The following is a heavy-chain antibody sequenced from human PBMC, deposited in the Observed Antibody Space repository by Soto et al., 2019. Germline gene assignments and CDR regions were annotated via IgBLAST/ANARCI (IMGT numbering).Heavy chain of an antibody. Sequence: QVQLVESGGGVVQPGRSLRLSCAASGFTFSSYAMHWVRQAPGKGLEWVAVISYDGSNKYYADSVKGRFTISRDNSKNPLYLQMNSLRAEDTAVYYCARGWASSGYYYFRDFDYWGQGTLVTVSS. CDR2: ISYDGSNK. D-gene: IGHD3-22*01. J-gene: IGHJ4*02. V-gene: IGHV3-30-3*01. CDR1: GFTFSSYA. CDR3: ARGWASSGYYYFRDFDY.